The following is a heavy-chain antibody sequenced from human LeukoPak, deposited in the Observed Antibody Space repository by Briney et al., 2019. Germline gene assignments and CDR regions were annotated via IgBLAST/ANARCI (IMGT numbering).Heavy chain of an antibody. CDR1: GGSISSGGYY. V-gene: IGHV4-30-2*03. CDR3: ARHETLAAAGTSGGFDP. Sequence: PSETLSLTCTVSGGSISSGGYYWSWIRQPPGKGLEWIGYIYHSGSTYYNPSLKSRVTISVDTSKNQFSLKLSSVTAADTAVYYCARHETLAAAGTSGGFDPWGQGTLVTVSS. D-gene: IGHD6-13*01. J-gene: IGHJ5*02. CDR2: IYHSGST.